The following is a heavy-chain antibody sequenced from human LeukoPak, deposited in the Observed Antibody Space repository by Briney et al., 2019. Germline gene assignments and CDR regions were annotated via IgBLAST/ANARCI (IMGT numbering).Heavy chain of an antibody. D-gene: IGHD1-26*01. Sequence: GASVKVSCRASGYTLTDYYVHWVRQAPGQGLEWMGWINPNSGGTFSAQNFQGRVTMTRDTSLSTAYMELSRLRSDDTAVYYCARGGGRYSNSWGQGALVTVSS. V-gene: IGHV1-2*02. J-gene: IGHJ4*02. CDR3: ARGGGRYSNS. CDR1: GYTLTDYY. CDR2: INPNSGGT.